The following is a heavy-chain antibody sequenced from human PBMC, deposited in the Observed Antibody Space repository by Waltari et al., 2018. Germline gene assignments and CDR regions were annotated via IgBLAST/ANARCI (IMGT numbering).Heavy chain of an antibody. J-gene: IGHJ6*02. V-gene: IGHV4-4*09. CDR2: VSSSGGT. CDR3: ARLPIPSYYYGMDV. Sequence: QVQLQESGPGLVKPSETLSLNCTVSRDSINNYYWSWSRQPPGKGLDYIGYVSSSGGTNSNPSLKSRVTISLDTSKNQFSLKLSSVTAADTAVYYCARLPIPSYYYGMDVWGQGTTVTVSS. CDR1: RDSINNYY. D-gene: IGHD2-21*01.